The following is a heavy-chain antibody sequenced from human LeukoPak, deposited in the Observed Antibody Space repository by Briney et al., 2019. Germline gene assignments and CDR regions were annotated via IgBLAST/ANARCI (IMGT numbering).Heavy chain of an antibody. Sequence: GASVKVSCKASGYTFTNYGISWVRQAPGQGLEWMGWISTYNGNTKYAQKLQGRVTMTTDTSTSTAYMELRSLRSEDTAVYYCARILRGSGWSGGYYYYMDVWGKGTTVTVSS. CDR2: ISTYNGNT. CDR3: ARILRGSGWSGGYYYYMDV. J-gene: IGHJ6*03. CDR1: GYTFTNYG. D-gene: IGHD6-19*01. V-gene: IGHV1-18*01.